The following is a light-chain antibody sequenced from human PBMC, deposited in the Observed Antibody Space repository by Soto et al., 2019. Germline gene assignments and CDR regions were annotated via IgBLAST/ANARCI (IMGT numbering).Light chain of an antibody. CDR1: QRISSH. CDR3: QQYNNWHPWT. CDR2: GAS. J-gene: IGKJ1*01. Sequence: EIAMSQAPATLSVSPGDRPTLSCRASQRISSHLAWYQHKPGQAPRLLIFGASTRATGIPARFSGSGSETEFTLTISSLQSEDFAVYYCQQYNNWHPWTFGHGAKVDI. V-gene: IGKV3-15*01.